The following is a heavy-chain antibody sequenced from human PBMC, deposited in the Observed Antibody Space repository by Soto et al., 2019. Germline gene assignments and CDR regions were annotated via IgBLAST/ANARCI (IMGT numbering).Heavy chain of an antibody. D-gene: IGHD4-17*01. CDR1: GLRFSDHA. J-gene: IGHJ4*02. Sequence: GGSLRLSCVVSGLRFSDHAMNWVRQAPGKGLDWVSFITVDSETIYYADSVKGRFTISRDNAKNSLYLQMNSLRDEDTAVYYCSRYGTYSDLRGSFDHWGQGILVTVAS. CDR2: ITVDSETI. CDR3: SRYGTYSDLRGSFDH. V-gene: IGHV3-48*02.